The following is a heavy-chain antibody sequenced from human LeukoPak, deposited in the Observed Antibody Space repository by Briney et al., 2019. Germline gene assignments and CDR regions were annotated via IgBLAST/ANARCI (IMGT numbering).Heavy chain of an antibody. Sequence: PETLSLTCTVSGGSISSYYWSWIRQPPGKGLEWIGYIYYSGSTNYNPSLKSRVTISVDTSKNQFSLKLSSVTAADTAVYYCAREGAYYYDSSGNAFDIWGQGTMVTVSS. D-gene: IGHD3-22*01. CDR2: IYYSGST. CDR3: AREGAYYYDSSGNAFDI. CDR1: GGSISSYY. J-gene: IGHJ3*02. V-gene: IGHV4-59*12.